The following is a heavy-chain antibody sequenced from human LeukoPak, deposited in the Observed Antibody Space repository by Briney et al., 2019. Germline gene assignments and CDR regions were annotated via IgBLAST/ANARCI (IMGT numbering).Heavy chain of an antibody. CDR1: GYNFTSCG. CDR2: ISAYNGNT. D-gene: IGHD3-10*01. J-gene: IGHJ4*02. Sequence: ASVKVFCKASGYNFTSCGISWVRQAPGQGGEGLGWISAYNGNTNYAQELQGRVTMTTDTSTSTAYMELRSLRSDDTAVYYCARELGASGSGSYDYWGQGTLVTVSS. CDR3: ARELGASGSGSYDY. V-gene: IGHV1-18*01.